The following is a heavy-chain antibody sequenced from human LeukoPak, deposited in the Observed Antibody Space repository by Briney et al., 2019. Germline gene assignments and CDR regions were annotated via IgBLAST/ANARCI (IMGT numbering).Heavy chain of an antibody. D-gene: IGHD3-10*01. Sequence: SQTLSLTCAISGDSVSSNSDTWNWIRQSPSRGLEWLGRTYYRSKWYYDYAVSVKSRITINPDTSKNQFSLQLNSVTPDDTAIYYCTRDPRGFGERGFAYWGQGTLVTVSS. CDR3: TRDPRGFGERGFAY. V-gene: IGHV6-1*01. CDR2: TYYRSKWYY. J-gene: IGHJ4*02. CDR1: GDSVSSNSDT.